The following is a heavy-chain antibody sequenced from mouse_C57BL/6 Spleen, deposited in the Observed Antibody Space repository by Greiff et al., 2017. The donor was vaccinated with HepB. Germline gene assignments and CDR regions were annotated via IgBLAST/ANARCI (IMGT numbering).Heavy chain of an antibody. CDR1: GFTFSDYG. J-gene: IGHJ4*01. Sequence: EVMLVESGGGLVKPGGSLKLSCAASGFTFSDYGMHWVRQAPEKGLEWVAYISSGSSTIYYADTVKGRFTISRDNAKNTLFLQMTSLVSEHTAMYYCAKSASYNPYAMDYWTQGTSVTVSS. CDR3: AKSASYNPYAMDY. D-gene: IGHD2-12*01. CDR2: ISSGSSTI. V-gene: IGHV5-17*01.